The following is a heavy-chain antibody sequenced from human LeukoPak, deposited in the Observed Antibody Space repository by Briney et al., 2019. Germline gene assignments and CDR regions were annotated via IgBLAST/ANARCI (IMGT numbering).Heavy chain of an antibody. CDR2: INHSGST. CDR3: ARRVRLVRSFDI. CDR1: GGSFSDYY. V-gene: IGHV4-34*01. D-gene: IGHD6-19*01. J-gene: IGHJ3*02. Sequence: PSETLSLTCAVYGGSFSDYYWSWIRQSPGKGLEWIGEINHSGSTNYNPSLKSRVTISVDTSKNQFSLKLSSVTAADTAVYYCARRVRLVRSFDIWGQGTMVTVSS.